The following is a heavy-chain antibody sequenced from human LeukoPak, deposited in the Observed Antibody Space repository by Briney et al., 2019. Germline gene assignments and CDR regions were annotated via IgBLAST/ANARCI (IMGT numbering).Heavy chain of an antibody. V-gene: IGHV4-59*05. CDR1: GGSISSYY. D-gene: IGHD4-23*01. J-gene: IGHJ4*02. Sequence: SETLSLTCTVSGGSISSYYWSWIRQPPGKGLEWIGSIYYSGSTYYNPSLKSRVTISVDTSKNQFSLKLSSVTAADTAVYYCARQWVTTVVTSYFDYWGQGTLVTVSS. CDR2: IYYSGST. CDR3: ARQWVTTVVTSYFDY.